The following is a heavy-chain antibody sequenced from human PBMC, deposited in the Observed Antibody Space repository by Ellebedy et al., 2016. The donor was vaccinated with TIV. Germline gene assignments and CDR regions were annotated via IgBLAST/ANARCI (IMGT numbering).Heavy chain of an antibody. V-gene: IGHV3-23*01. CDR3: AKHNWNYIRAALDI. Sequence: GESLKISCAASGFTFSSYAMSWVRQAPGKGLEWVSAIRDGGSDTYYADSVKGRFTISRDNSKNTLYLQMNSLRVEDTAVYYCAKHNWNYIRAALDIWGQGTMVTVSS. J-gene: IGHJ3*02. CDR2: IRDGGSDT. D-gene: IGHD1-7*01. CDR1: GFTFSSYA.